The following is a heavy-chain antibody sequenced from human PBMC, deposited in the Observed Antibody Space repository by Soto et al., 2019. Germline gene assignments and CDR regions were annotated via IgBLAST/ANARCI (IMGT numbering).Heavy chain of an antibody. D-gene: IGHD5-12*01. CDR3: ARGGVDVVATSAFDY. CDR1: GGTFNNNA. Sequence: QVQLVQSGAEVKKPGSSVKVSCKASGGTFNNNAISWVRQAPGQGLEWMGGIIPIIGTADYAHKFQGRLAISADESTGTTFMELSSLRSEDTALYYCARGGVDVVATSAFDYWGQGTLVTVSS. J-gene: IGHJ4*02. V-gene: IGHV1-69*01. CDR2: IIPIIGTA.